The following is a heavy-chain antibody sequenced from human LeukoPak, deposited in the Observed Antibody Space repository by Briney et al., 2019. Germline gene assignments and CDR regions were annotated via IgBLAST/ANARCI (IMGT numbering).Heavy chain of an antibody. CDR2: IYSGGST. CDR3: ARGHYYDSSGYYGYFDY. D-gene: IGHD3-22*01. J-gene: IGHJ4*02. CDR1: GFTFDDYA. V-gene: IGHV3-53*04. Sequence: GGSLRLSCAASGFTFDDYAMHWVRQAPGKGLEWVSVIYSGGSTYYADSVKGRFTISRHNSKNTLYLQMNSLRAEDTAVYYCARGHYYDSSGYYGYFDYWGQGTLVTVSS.